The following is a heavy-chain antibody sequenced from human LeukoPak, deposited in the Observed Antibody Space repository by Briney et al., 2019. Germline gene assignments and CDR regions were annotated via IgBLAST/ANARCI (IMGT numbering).Heavy chain of an antibody. D-gene: IGHD2-2*01. CDR3: ARASDTSWLFDF. J-gene: IGHJ4*02. CDR1: GYAFTTFG. V-gene: IGHV1-18*01. CDR2: ISTSKTYT. Sequence: ASVKVSCKASGYAFTTFGIMWVRQAPGQGLEWMGWISTSKTYTRYAQKVQGRATLTTDPSTSTAYLELTSLTSDDTAVYFCARASDTSWLFDFWGQGTKVTVSS.